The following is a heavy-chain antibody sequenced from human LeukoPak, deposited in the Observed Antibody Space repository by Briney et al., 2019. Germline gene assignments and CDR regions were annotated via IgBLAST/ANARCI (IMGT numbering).Heavy chain of an antibody. Sequence: SETLSLTCTVSGYSISSGYYWGWIRQPPGKGLEWIGSIYHSGSTYYNPSLKSRVTISVDTSKNQFSLKLSSVTAADTAVYYCARYNILTASDYWGQGILVTVSS. CDR1: GYSISSGYY. D-gene: IGHD3-9*01. CDR2: IYHSGST. J-gene: IGHJ4*02. V-gene: IGHV4-38-2*02. CDR3: ARYNILTASDY.